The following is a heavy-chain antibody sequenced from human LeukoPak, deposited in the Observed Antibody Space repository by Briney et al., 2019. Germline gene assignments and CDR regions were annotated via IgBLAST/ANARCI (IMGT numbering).Heavy chain of an antibody. V-gene: IGHV4-39*01. CDR2: IYYSGST. CDR1: GGSISSSSYH. Sequence: SETLSLTCTVSGGSISSSSYHWGWIRQPPGKGLEWIGSIYYSGSTYYNPSLKSRVTVSVDTSKNQFSLKLSSVTAADTAVYYCARPNYYYGMDVWGQGTTVTVSS. J-gene: IGHJ6*02. CDR3: ARPNYYYGMDV.